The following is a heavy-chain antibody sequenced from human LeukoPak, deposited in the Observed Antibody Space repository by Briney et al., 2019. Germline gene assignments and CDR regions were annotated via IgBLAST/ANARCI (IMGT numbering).Heavy chain of an antibody. J-gene: IGHJ4*02. Sequence: ASVKVSCKASGYTFTSYDINWVRQATGQGLEWMGWMNPNSGNTGYAQKFQGRVTMTRNTSISTAYMELSRLRSDDTAVYYCARDARGYDFWSGYTDWGQGTLVTVSS. D-gene: IGHD3-3*01. CDR3: ARDARGYDFWSGYTD. V-gene: IGHV1-8*01. CDR1: GYTFTSYD. CDR2: MNPNSGNT.